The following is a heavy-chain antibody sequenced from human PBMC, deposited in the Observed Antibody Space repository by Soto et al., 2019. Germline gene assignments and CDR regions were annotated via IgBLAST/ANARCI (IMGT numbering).Heavy chain of an antibody. CDR2: ISPNLGIA. CDR1: GYTFTSYG. V-gene: IGHV1-69*04. Sequence: SVKVSCKASGYTFTSYGISWVRQAPGQGLEWMGRISPNLGIANYAQKFQGRVTITADKSTSTAYMELSSLRSEDTAVYYCARDTNCSGGSCYPTEINWFDPWGQGTLVTVS. J-gene: IGHJ5*02. CDR3: ARDTNCSGGSCYPTEINWFDP. D-gene: IGHD2-15*01.